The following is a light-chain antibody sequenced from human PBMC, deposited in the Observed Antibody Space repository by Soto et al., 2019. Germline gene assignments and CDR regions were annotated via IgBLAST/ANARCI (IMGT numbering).Light chain of an antibody. CDR1: SSDVGSYNL. Sequence: QSALTQPASVSGSPGQSITISCTGTSSDVGSYNLVSWYQHHPGKAPKLMIYEVSKRPSGVSNRFSGSKSGNTASLTISGLQAEDEADYYCCLYAGSSTWVFGGGTKLTVL. CDR2: EVS. V-gene: IGLV2-23*02. J-gene: IGLJ3*02. CDR3: CLYAGSSTWV.